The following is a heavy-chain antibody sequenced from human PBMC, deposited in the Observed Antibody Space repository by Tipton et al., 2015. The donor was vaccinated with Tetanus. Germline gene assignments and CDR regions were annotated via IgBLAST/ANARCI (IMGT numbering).Heavy chain of an antibody. CDR2: IYESGDT. CDR3: ARHQSGYFTPFDY. CDR1: GDSISGGSYY. Sequence: TLSLTCTVSGDSISGGSYYWAWIRPPPGKGLEWIGSIYESGDTYYIPSLKSRVTISVDTSKNQFSLKLNSMTATDTAVYFCARHQSGYFTPFDYWGQGTLVTVSS. V-gene: IGHV4-39*01. D-gene: IGHD3-3*01. J-gene: IGHJ4*02.